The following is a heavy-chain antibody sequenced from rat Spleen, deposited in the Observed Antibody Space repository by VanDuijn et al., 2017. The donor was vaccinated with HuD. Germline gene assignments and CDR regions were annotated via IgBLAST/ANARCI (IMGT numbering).Heavy chain of an antibody. CDR2: IIYDGTRT. D-gene: IGHD1-4*01. V-gene: IGHV5S10*01. CDR1: GFTFSDYN. CDR3: ATAGTRISRFAY. J-gene: IGHJ3*01. Sequence: EVQLVESGGGLVQPGRSLKLSCAASGFTFSDYNMAWVRQAPKKGLEWVATIIYDGTRTHRRDSVKGRFTISRDNAKSTLFLQMDSLRSEDTATYYCATAGTRISRFAYWGQGTLVTVSS.